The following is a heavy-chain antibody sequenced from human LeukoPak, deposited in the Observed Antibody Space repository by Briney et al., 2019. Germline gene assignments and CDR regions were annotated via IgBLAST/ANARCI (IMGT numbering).Heavy chain of an antibody. V-gene: IGHV4-4*07. Sequence: SETLSLTCTVSGDSISSYYWSWIRQPAGKGLEWIGRIYTSGSTNYNPSLKSRVTMSVDTSKNQFSLKLSSVTAADTAVYYCARGAGIAAAGTWMGWFDPWGQGTLVTVSS. D-gene: IGHD6-13*01. J-gene: IGHJ5*02. CDR1: GDSISSYY. CDR2: IYTSGST. CDR3: ARGAGIAAAGTWMGWFDP.